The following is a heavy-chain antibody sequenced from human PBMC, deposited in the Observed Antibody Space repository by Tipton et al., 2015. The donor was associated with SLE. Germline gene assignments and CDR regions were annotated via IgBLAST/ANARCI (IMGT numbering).Heavy chain of an antibody. CDR1: GYTFTGYY. CDR2: ISPSGGST. J-gene: IGHJ3*02. D-gene: IGHD4-17*01. Sequence: QLVQSGAEVKKPGASVKVSCKASGYTFTGYYMHWVRQAPGQGLEWMGIISPSGGSTTYAQRFQGRVTMTRDTSTSTVYMQLNSLRSEDTAVYYCARGGPDYGDYFADAFDIWGQGTMVTVSS. V-gene: IGHV1-46*01. CDR3: ARGGPDYGDYFADAFDI.